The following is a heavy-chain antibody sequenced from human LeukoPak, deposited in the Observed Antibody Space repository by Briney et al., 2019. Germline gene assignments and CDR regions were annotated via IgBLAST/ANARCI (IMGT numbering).Heavy chain of an antibody. D-gene: IGHD3-10*01. CDR3: AREQTYYYGSGSYSRYYYMDV. V-gene: IGHV3-11*04. Sequence: PGGSLRLSCAASGFIFSNYYMSWIRQAPGKGLEWVSYIGSSGSTIYYADSVKGRFTISRDNAKNSLYLQMNSLRAEDTAVYYCAREQTYYYGSGSYSRYYYMDVWGKGTTVTVSS. CDR2: IGSSGSTI. J-gene: IGHJ6*03. CDR1: GFIFSNYY.